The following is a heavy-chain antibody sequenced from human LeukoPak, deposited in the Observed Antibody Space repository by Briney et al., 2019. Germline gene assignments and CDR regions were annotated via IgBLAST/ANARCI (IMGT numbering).Heavy chain of an antibody. CDR1: GGTFSSYA. J-gene: IGHJ5*02. Sequence: EASVKVSCKASGGTFSSYAISWVRQAPGQGLEWMGRIIPILGIANYAQKFQGRVTTTTDTSTSTAYMELRSLRSDDTAVYYCARVTGLLNPPIEGNWFDPWGQGTLVTVSS. CDR3: ARVTGLLNPPIEGNWFDP. V-gene: IGHV1-69*04. D-gene: IGHD3-9*01. CDR2: IIPILGIA.